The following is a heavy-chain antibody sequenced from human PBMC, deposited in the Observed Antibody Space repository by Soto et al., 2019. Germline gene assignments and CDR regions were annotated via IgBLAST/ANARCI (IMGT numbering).Heavy chain of an antibody. D-gene: IGHD3-10*01. J-gene: IGHJ4*02. CDR3: ARAIGWFGELLGGYYFDY. CDR1: GGSISSVGYS. Sequence: SETLSLTCAVFGGSISSVGYSWIWIRQQPGKGLEWIGYIYHSGSTYYNPSLKSRVTISVDRSKNQFSLKLSSVTAADTAVYYCARAIGWFGELLGGYYFDYWGQGTLVTVSS. CDR2: IYHSGST. V-gene: IGHV4-30-2*01.